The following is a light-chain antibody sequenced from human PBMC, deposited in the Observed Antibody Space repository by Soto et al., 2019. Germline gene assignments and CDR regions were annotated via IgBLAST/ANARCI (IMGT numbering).Light chain of an antibody. CDR3: QQNYRTPPT. CDR1: QSILNY. Sequence: DIQMAQSPSSLSASVGDRVTITCRAGQSILNYLSWYQLKPGKAPRLLMYGAASLQSGVPSRFSGSGSGTDFTLTISGLLPEDFATYYCQQNYRTPPTVGGGTKVDIK. V-gene: IGKV1-39*01. J-gene: IGKJ4*01. CDR2: GAA.